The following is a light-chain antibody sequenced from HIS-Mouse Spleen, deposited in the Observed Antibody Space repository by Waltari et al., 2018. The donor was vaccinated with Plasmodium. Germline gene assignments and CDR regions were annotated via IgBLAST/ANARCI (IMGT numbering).Light chain of an antibody. J-gene: IGLJ3*02. Sequence: SYELTQPTSVSVSPGQTARITCSGDAMPQKYAYWYQQKSGQAPVLVIYEDSKRPPGIPERFSGSSSGTMATLTISGAQVEDEADYYCYSTDSSGNHRVFGGGTKLTVL. CDR2: EDS. V-gene: IGLV3-10*01. CDR1: AMPQKY. CDR3: YSTDSSGNHRV.